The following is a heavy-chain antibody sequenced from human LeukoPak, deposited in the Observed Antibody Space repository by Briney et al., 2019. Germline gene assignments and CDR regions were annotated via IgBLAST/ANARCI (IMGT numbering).Heavy chain of an antibody. CDR1: GGSISSYY. D-gene: IGHD3-10*01. V-gene: IGHV4-59*01. CDR3: ARGAMVRALEFDY. CDR2: IYYSGST. Sequence: PSETLSLTCTVSGGSISSYYWSWIRQPPGKGLEWIGYIYYSGSTNYNPSLKSRVTISVDTSKNQFSLKLSSVTAADTAVYYCARGAMVRALEFDYWGQGTLVTVSS. J-gene: IGHJ4*02.